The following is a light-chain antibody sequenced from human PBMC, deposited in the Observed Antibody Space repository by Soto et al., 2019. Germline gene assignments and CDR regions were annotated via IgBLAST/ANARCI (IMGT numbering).Light chain of an antibody. CDR2: DAS. CDR3: QQYNSYWT. J-gene: IGKJ5*01. Sequence: DVRMSQSPSTLSASIGDRVTITCRASQSISSWLPWYQQKPGKAPKLLIYDASSLESGVPSRFSGSGSGTEFTLTISSLQPDDFATYYCQQYNSYWTFGQGTRLAI. V-gene: IGKV1-5*01. CDR1: QSISSW.